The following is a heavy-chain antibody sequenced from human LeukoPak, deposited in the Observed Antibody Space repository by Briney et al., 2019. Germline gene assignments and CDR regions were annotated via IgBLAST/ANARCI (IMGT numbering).Heavy chain of an antibody. CDR1: GYSFTTNW. J-gene: IGHJ5*02. D-gene: IGHD3-22*01. V-gene: IGHV5-51*01. CDR2: IYPGDSDT. Sequence: GESLKISCKGSGYSFTTNWIGWVRQMPGKGLEWMGIIYPGDSDTRYSPSFQGQVTISADKSISTAYLQWSSLKASDTAMYYCARPNFHYDSSGYYGDWFDPWGQGTLVTVSS. CDR3: ARPNFHYDSSGYYGDWFDP.